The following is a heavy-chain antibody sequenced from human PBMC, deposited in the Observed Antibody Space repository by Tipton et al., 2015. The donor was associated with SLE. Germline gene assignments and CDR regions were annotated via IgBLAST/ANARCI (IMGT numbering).Heavy chain of an antibody. J-gene: IGHJ4*02. CDR3: TRGIDPGSSRISDY. V-gene: IGHV3-74*01. CDR1: GFNFGAYW. Sequence: SLRLSCVASGFNFGAYWMHWGRQAPGKGLVWISRTNQDGAIRSYEDSVKGRLIISRDNSKSTLYLQMNNVRVEDTALYYCTRGIDPGSSRISDYWGQGTMVSVSS. CDR2: TNQDGAIR. D-gene: IGHD2-15*01.